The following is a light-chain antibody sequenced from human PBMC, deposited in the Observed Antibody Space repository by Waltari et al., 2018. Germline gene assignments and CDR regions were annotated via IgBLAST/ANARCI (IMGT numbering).Light chain of an antibody. CDR1: SSDIGGYNY. J-gene: IGLJ1*01. Sequence: QSALTQPASVSGSPGQSITISCTGTSSDIGGYNYVSCYQHFPGKAPRLLIHDVTGRPSGFSSRCSVSMSGNTASLTISGLQAADDADYYCSSYTSGGTYVFGTGTQVTVL. CDR3: SSYTSGGTYV. CDR2: DVT. V-gene: IGLV2-14*03.